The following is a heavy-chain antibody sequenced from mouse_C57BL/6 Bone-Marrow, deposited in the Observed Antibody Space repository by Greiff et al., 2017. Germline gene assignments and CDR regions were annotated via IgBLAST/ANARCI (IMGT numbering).Heavy chain of an antibody. D-gene: IGHD1-1*01. CDR2: IYPRDGST. CDR3: ARNHYGSSYDYYAMDY. CDR1: GYTFTDHT. V-gene: IGHV1-78*01. Sequence: VQLQESDAELVKPGASVTISCKVSGYTFTDHTIHWMKQRPEQGLEWIGYIYPRDGSTKYNEKFKGKATLTADKSSSTAYMQLNILTSEDSAVYFCARNHYGSSYDYYAMDYWGQGTSVTVSS. J-gene: IGHJ4*01.